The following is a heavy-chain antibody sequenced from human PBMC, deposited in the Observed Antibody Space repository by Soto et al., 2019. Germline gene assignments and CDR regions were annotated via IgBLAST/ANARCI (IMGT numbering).Heavy chain of an antibody. CDR1: GYTFTSYA. D-gene: IGHD2-15*01. J-gene: IGHJ6*02. CDR2: INAGNGNT. CDR3: ASQGGSLYYYYGMDV. V-gene: IGHV1-3*01. Sequence: ASVKVSCKASGYTFTSYAMHWVRQAPGQRLEWMGWINAGNGNTKYSQKFQGRVTITADESTSTAYMELSSLRSEDTAVYYCASQGGSLYYYYGMDVWGQGTTVTVSS.